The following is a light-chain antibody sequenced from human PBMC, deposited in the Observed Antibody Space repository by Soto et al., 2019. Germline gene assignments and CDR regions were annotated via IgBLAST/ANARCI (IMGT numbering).Light chain of an antibody. V-gene: IGLV2-14*01. CDR3: SSYTSTSIV. CDR2: DVS. Sequence: QSALTQPASVSGSPGQSITISCTGTSSDVGGYNYVSWYQRHPGKAPKLMIYDVSNRPSGVSNRFSGSKSGNTASLTISGLQAEYEADYHCSSYTSTSIVFGTGTKVTVL. J-gene: IGLJ1*01. CDR1: SSDVGGYNY.